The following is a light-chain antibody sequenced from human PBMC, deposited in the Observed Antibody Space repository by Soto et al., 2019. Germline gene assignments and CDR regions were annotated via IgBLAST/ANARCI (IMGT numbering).Light chain of an antibody. CDR2: SNN. Sequence: QSVLTQPPSVSAAPGQKVSISCSGSSSSVGNNYVSWYQQLPGAAPKLLIYSNNQRPSGVPDRFSGSKSGTSASLAISGLQSEDEADYYCAAWDDSLNGHVVFGGGTKLTVL. CDR1: SSSVGNNY. V-gene: IGLV1-44*01. J-gene: IGLJ2*01. CDR3: AAWDDSLNGHVV.